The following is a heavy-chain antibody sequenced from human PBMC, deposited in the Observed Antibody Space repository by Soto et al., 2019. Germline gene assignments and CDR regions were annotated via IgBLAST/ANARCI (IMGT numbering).Heavy chain of an antibody. CDR3: ARDLFDYYDSSGSFSFDY. J-gene: IGHJ4*02. D-gene: IGHD3-22*01. CDR2: ISYDGSNK. V-gene: IGHV3-30-3*01. CDR1: GFTFSSYA. Sequence: QVQLVESGGGVVQPGRSLRLSCAASGFTFSSYAMHWVRQAPGKGLEWVAVISYDGSNKYYADSAKGRFTISRDNSKNTLYLQMNSLRAEDTAVYYCARDLFDYYDSSGSFSFDYWGQGTLVTVSS.